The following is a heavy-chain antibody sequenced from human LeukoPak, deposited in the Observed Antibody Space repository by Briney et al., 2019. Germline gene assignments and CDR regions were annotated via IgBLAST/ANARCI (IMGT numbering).Heavy chain of an antibody. CDR2: IYYSGST. Sequence: SETLSLTCTVSGGSISSYYWRWIRQPPGKGLEWIGYIYYSGSTNYNPSLKSRVTISVDTSKNQFSLKLSSVTAADTAVYYCAGGMTTVTTRYWGQGTLVTVSS. CDR3: AGGMTTVTTRY. V-gene: IGHV4-59*01. J-gene: IGHJ4*02. CDR1: GGSISSYY. D-gene: IGHD4-17*01.